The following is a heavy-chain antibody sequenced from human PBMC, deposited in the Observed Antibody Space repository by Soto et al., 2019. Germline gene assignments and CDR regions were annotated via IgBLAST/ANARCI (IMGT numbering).Heavy chain of an antibody. CDR2: ITGDAGGS. D-gene: IGHD2-15*01. Sequence: PGGSLRLSCVASGFTFSSYAMTWVRQTPGKGLETISPITGDAGGSYYADSVKGRFTISRDNSKNTLYLQMNSLRAEDTAVYYCAKAPSPRCSGFVCYPLDSWGQGTQVTVSS. CDR3: AKAPSPRCSGFVCYPLDS. CDR1: GFTFSSYA. J-gene: IGHJ4*02. V-gene: IGHV3-23*01.